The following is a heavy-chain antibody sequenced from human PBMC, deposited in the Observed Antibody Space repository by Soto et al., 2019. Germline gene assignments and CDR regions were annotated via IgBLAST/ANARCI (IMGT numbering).Heavy chain of an antibody. CDR2: IHYSGST. V-gene: IGHV4-39*01. D-gene: IGHD3-3*01. J-gene: IGHJ4*02. Sequence: ASETLSLTCTVSGDSISSSISYWGWIRQPPGKGLEWIGSIHYSGSTYYSPSLKSRVTLSVDTSKNKFSLNLSAVSAADTAVYYCAMIVGVSEALGTIDYWGQGTLVTVSS. CDR3: AMIVGVSEALGTIDY. CDR1: GDSISSSISY.